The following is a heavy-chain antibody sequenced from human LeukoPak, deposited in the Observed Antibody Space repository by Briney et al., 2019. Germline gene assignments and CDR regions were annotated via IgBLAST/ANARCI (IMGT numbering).Heavy chain of an antibody. D-gene: IGHD5-18*01. CDR3: AKDLGYSYGSPDY. CDR1: GFTFSSYA. J-gene: IGHJ4*02. CDR2: ISGSGGST. Sequence: GGSLRLSCAASGFTFSSYAMSWVHQAPGKGLEWVSAISGSGGSTYYADSVKGRFTISRDNSKNTLYLQMNSLRAEDTAVYYCAKDLGYSYGSPDYWGQGTLVTVSS. V-gene: IGHV3-23*01.